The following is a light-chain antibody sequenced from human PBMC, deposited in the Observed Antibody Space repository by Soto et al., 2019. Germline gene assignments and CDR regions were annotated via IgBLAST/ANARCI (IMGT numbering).Light chain of an antibody. J-gene: IGKJ1*01. Sequence: DIVMTQSPLSLPVTPGEPASISCRSSQSLLHSSGYNYLDWYLQKPGQSPQVLIYLGSNRASGVPDRFSGSGSGTDFTLKISRVGAEDVGVYYCMQALQTPRTFGQGTKVEIK. V-gene: IGKV2-28*01. CDR3: MQALQTPRT. CDR2: LGS. CDR1: QSLLHSSGYNY.